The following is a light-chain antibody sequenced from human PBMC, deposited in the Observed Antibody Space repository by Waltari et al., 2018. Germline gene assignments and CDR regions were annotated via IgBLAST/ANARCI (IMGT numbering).Light chain of an antibody. V-gene: IGKV1-39*01. CDR1: QSIGTY. J-gene: IGKJ1*01. Sequence: DIQMTQSPSSLSASVGDRVTITCRASQSIGTYLNWYQHKPGRAPELLIYAASTLPGGVPSRVSGSGSATHCTLAISSLQREDFATYYCQQSYTTPRTFGQGTKVEIK. CDR3: QQSYTTPRT. CDR2: AAS.